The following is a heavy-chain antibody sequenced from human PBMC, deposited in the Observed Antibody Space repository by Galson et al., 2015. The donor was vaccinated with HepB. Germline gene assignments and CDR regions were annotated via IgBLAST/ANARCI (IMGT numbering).Heavy chain of an antibody. Sequence: SLRLSCAASGFTFGDYAMSWFRQAPGKGLEWVGFIRSEAYGATTDYAASVKDRFTISRDDSKSIAYLQMNRLKIEDTAIYYCSRDEDYKYLWGSWFEYWGQGTLATVSS. J-gene: IGHJ4*02. D-gene: IGHD3-16*01. V-gene: IGHV3-49*03. CDR2: IRSEAYGATT. CDR3: SRDEDYKYLWGSWFEY. CDR1: GFTFGDYA.